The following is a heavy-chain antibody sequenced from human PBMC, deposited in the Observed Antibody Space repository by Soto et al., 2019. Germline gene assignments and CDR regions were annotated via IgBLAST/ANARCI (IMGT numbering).Heavy chain of an antibody. CDR2: ISYDGSNK. CDR3: ARDLGSGSSGWYYYFAY. CDR1: GFTFSSYS. Sequence: GGSLRLSCAASGFTFSSYSMHWVRQAPGKGLEWVAVISYDGSNKYYADSVKGRFTISRDNSKNTLYLQMNSLRAEDTAVYYCARDLGSGSSGWYYYFAYWGQGTLVTVSS. V-gene: IGHV3-30-3*01. D-gene: IGHD6-19*01. J-gene: IGHJ4*02.